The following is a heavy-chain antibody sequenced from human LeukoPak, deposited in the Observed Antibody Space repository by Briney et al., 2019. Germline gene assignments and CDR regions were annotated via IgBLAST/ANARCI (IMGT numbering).Heavy chain of an antibody. J-gene: IGHJ6*03. CDR2: MNPKSGNT. Sequence: GASVKVSCKASGYTFISYDIVWLRQATGQGLEWMGYMNPKSGNTDYVQNFQGRVTMTRDTSITTAYMELSGLRSEDTPVYYCARKIASTRLGVRYYYMDVWGEGTTVTISS. V-gene: IGHV1-8*01. CDR1: GYTFISYD. CDR3: ARKIASTRLGVRYYYMDV. D-gene: IGHD2-2*01.